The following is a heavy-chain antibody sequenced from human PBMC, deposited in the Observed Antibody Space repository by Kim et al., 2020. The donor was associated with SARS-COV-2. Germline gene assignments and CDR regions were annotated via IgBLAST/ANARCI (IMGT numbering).Heavy chain of an antibody. CDR3: AKFRVPGTVGDASDI. J-gene: IGHJ3*02. CDR2: ISGSGGAT. CDR1: GFIFSSFG. D-gene: IGHD6-19*01. Sequence: GGSLRLSCAASGFIFSSFGMNWVRQAPGKGLEWVSSISGSGGATYYADSVKGRFSISRDTSTNSLYLQMNSLRAEDTAFYYCAKFRVPGTVGDASDIWGQGTLVTVSS. V-gene: IGHV3-23*01.